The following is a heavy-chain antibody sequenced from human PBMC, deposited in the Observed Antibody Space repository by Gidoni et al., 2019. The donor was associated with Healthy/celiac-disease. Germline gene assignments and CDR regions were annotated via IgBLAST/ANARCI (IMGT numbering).Heavy chain of an antibody. D-gene: IGHD3-22*01. Sequence: FTISRDNSKNTLYLQMNSLRAEDTAVYYCAKGPNYYDSSGYYYGNHFDYWGQGTLVTVSS. CDR3: AKGPNYYDSSGYYYGNHFDY. V-gene: IGHV3-30*02. J-gene: IGHJ4*02.